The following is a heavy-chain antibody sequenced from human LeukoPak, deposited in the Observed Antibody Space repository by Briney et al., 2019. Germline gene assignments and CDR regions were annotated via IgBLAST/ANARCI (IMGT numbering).Heavy chain of an antibody. J-gene: IGHJ3*02. CDR1: GYPFTTYD. CDR2: MNPNSGNT. Sequence: ASVKVSCKASGYPFTTYDINWVQQATGQGLEWMGWMNPNSGNTGYAQKFQGRVTMTRNTSISTAYMELSSLRSEDTAVYYCARAGRDGKKDAFDIWGQGTVVSVSS. D-gene: IGHD5-24*01. CDR3: ARAGRDGKKDAFDI. V-gene: IGHV1-8*01.